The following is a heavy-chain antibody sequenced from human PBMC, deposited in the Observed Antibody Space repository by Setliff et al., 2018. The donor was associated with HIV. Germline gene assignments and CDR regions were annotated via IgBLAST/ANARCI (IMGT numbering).Heavy chain of an antibody. CDR3: TRVGPVLRYFDWLFQSNAFDI. J-gene: IGHJ3*02. Sequence: ASVKVSCKVSGYTLTELSMHWVRQAPGKGLEWMGGFDPEDGETIYAQKFQGRVTMTEDTSTDTAYMELSSLRSEDTAVYYCTRVGPVLRYFDWLFQSNAFDIWGQGTMVTVSS. V-gene: IGHV1-24*01. CDR1: GYTLTELS. D-gene: IGHD3-9*01. CDR2: FDPEDGET.